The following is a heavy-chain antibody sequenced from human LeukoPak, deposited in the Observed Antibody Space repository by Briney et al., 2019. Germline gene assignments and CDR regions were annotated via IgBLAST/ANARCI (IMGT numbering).Heavy chain of an antibody. Sequence: GGSLRLSCAASGFTFDDYGMSWVRQAPGKGLEWVSGINWNGGSTGYADSVKGRFTISRDNAKNSLYLQMNSLRAEDTAVYYCARVLQYQLPSEYYYYYYYMDVWGKGTTVTVSS. CDR1: GFTFDDYG. CDR3: ARVLQYQLPSEYYYYYYYMDV. V-gene: IGHV3-20*04. CDR2: INWNGGST. J-gene: IGHJ6*03. D-gene: IGHD2-2*01.